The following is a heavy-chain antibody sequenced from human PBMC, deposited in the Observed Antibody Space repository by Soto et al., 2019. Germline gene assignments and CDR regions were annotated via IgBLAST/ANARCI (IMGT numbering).Heavy chain of an antibody. Sequence: PSETLSLTCTVSGDSINTGDYYWSWLRQPPRKGLEWIGYIYYTGSTYYNPSLKSQFTISIDTSKTQLSLKVNSVTAADTAVYYCARSPLLQGGWFDSWGQGTLVTVSS. CDR1: GDSINTGDYY. V-gene: IGHV4-30-4*01. D-gene: IGHD1-26*01. CDR2: IYYTGST. J-gene: IGHJ5*01. CDR3: ARSPLLQGGWFDS.